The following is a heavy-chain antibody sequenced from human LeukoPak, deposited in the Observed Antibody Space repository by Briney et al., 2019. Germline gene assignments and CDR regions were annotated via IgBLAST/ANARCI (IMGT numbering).Heavy chain of an antibody. V-gene: IGHV1-18*01. CDR2: ISAYNGNT. CDR3: ARRDFDWFAHGIGWFDP. J-gene: IGHJ5*02. CDR1: GYTFTSYD. D-gene: IGHD3-9*01. Sequence: ASVKVSCKASGYTFTSYDINWVRQAPGQGLEWMGWISAYNGNTNYAQKLQGRVTMTTDTSTSTAYMELRSLRSDDTAVYYCARRDFDWFAHGIGWFDPWGQGTLVTVSS.